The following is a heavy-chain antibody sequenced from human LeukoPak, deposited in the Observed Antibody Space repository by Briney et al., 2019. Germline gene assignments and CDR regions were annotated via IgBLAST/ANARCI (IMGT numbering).Heavy chain of an antibody. J-gene: IGHJ4*02. CDR2: ISSSGSTI. V-gene: IGHV3-11*04. D-gene: IGHD3-22*01. Sequence: GGSLRLPCAASGFTFSDYYMSWIRQAPGKGLEWVSYISSSGSTIYYADSVKGRFTISRDNAKNSLYLQMNSLRAEDTAVYYCARAIGYYYDSSGAPGYWGQGTLVTVSS. CDR3: ARAIGYYYDSSGAPGY. CDR1: GFTFSDYY.